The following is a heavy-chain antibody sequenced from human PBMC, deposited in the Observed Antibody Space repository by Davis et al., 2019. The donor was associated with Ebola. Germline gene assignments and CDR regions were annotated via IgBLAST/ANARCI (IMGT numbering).Heavy chain of an antibody. J-gene: IGHJ6*04. CDR3: ARALGIGGMDV. V-gene: IGHV3-74*01. Sequence: GESLKISCAASGFTFSSYWMHWVRQAPGKGLVWVSRFNSDGSSTSYADSVKGRFTISRDNAKNTLYLQMNSLRAEDTAVYYCARALGIGGMDVWGKGTTVTVSS. D-gene: IGHD7-27*01. CDR1: GFTFSSYW. CDR2: FNSDGSST.